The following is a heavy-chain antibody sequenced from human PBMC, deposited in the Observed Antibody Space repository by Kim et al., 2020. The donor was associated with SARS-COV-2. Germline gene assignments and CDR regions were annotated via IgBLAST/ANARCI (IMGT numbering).Heavy chain of an antibody. CDR1: GGSISSYY. CDR3: ARVRAVAGTTRLYYYYYGMDV. Sequence: SETLSLTCTVSGGSISSYYWSWIRQPPGKGLEWIGYIYYSGSTNYNPSLKSRVTISVDTSKNQFSLKLSSVTAADTAVYYCARVRAVAGTTRLYYYYYGMDVWGQGTTVTVSS. CDR2: IYYSGST. V-gene: IGHV4-59*01. D-gene: IGHD6-19*01. J-gene: IGHJ6*02.